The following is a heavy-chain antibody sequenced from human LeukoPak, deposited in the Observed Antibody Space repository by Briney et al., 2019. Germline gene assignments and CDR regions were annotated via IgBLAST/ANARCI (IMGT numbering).Heavy chain of an antibody. J-gene: IGHJ5*02. CDR1: GGSFSGYY. CDR2: INHSGST. D-gene: IGHD3-10*01. Sequence: SETLSLTCAVYGGSFSGYYWSWIRQPPGKGLEWIGEINHSGSTNYNPSLKSRVTISVDTSKNQFSLKLSSVTAADTAVYYCARQGGLHYGSGSGSWFDPWGQGTLVTVSS. V-gene: IGHV4-34*01. CDR3: ARQGGLHYGSGSGSWFDP.